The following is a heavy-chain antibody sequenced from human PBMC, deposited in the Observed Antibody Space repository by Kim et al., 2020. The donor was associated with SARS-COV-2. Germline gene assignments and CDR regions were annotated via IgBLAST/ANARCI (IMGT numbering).Heavy chain of an antibody. CDR3: ARDGRGYSGYDGTYYYYGMDV. CDR1: GFTVSSNY. Sequence: GGSLRLSCAASGFTVSSNYMSWVRQAPGKGLEWVSVIYSGGSTYYADSVKGRFTISRHNSKNTLYLQMNSLRAEDTAVYYCARDGRGYSGYDGTYYYYGMDVWGQGTTVTVSS. CDR2: IYSGGST. J-gene: IGHJ6*02. D-gene: IGHD5-12*01. V-gene: IGHV3-53*04.